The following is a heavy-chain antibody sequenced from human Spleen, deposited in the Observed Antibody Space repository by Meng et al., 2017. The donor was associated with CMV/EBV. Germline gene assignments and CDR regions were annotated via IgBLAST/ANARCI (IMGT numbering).Heavy chain of an antibody. CDR2: ISHDGSKK. Sequence: GESLKISCAASGFTFSYYAMHWVRQALGKGLEWVAVISHDGSKKYLADSVQGRFSISRDNSKNTLYLQMNSLRGEDTAVYYCAKGPLRTWKLLSWFDPWGQGTLVTVSS. J-gene: IGHJ5*02. D-gene: IGHD1-26*01. V-gene: IGHV3-30*04. CDR3: AKGPLRTWKLLSWFDP. CDR1: GFTFSYYA.